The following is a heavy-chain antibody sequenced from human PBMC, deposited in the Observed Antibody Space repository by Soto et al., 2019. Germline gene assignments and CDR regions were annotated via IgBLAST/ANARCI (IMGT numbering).Heavy chain of an antibody. CDR1: GGSVTSDEDY. Sequence: SETLSLTCTVSGGSVTSDEDYWTWVRQSPGKGLEWIGYISNSGSTGYNPSLKTRLSMSVDRSKNQFTLRLTSVTAADTAVYFCATESGSTYGYFDHWGQGTQVTVSS. CDR3: ATESGSTYGYFDH. CDR2: ISNSGST. D-gene: IGHD5-18*01. J-gene: IGHJ4*02. V-gene: IGHV4-30-4*01.